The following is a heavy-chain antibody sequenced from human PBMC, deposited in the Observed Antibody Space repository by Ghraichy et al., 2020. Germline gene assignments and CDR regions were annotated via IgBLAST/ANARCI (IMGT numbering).Heavy chain of an antibody. CDR2: INHSGST. Sequence: SETLSLTCAVYGGSFSGYYWSWIRQPPGKGLEWIGEINHSGSTNYNPSLKSRVTISVDTSKNQFSLKLSSVTAADTAVYYCARVPGIEEYSSSPERECWFDPWGQGTLVTVSS. V-gene: IGHV4-34*01. J-gene: IGHJ5*02. CDR1: GGSFSGYY. D-gene: IGHD6-6*01. CDR3: ARVPGIEEYSSSPERECWFDP.